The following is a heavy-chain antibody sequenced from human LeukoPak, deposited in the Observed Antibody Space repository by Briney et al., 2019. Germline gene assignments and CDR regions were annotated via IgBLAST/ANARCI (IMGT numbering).Heavy chain of an antibody. CDR2: ISGSGGST. Sequence: GGSLRLSCAASGFTFSSYAMSRVRQAPGKGLEWVSAISGSGGSTYYADSVKGRVTISRDNSKNTLYLQMNSLRAEDTAVYYCAKSQGHVAATVWFDPWGQGTLVTVSS. CDR3: AKSQGHVAATVWFDP. CDR1: GFTFSSYA. V-gene: IGHV3-23*01. D-gene: IGHD2-15*01. J-gene: IGHJ5*02.